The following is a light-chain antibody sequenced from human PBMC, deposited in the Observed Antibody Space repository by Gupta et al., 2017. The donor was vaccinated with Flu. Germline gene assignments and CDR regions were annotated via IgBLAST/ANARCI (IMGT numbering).Light chain of an antibody. Sequence: IQLTLPPSSLSASGGDRVTITCRASQGISNYLAWYQQKPGKVPKLLIYAASTWQSGVPARFSGSGSGTDFTLTISSLQPEDFATYYCQQYSSAPFTFGPGTKVEIK. CDR1: QGISNY. CDR3: QQYSSAPFT. J-gene: IGKJ3*01. CDR2: AAS. V-gene: IGKV1-27*01.